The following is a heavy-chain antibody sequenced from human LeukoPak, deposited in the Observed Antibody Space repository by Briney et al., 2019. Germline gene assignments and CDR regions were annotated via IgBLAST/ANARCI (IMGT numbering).Heavy chain of an antibody. J-gene: IGHJ4*02. Sequence: SETLSPTCTVSRGSLSGYYWSWLRPPPGKELEWIGYIYYDGRTNYNPSLGGRVTFSVDTSKNQVSLSLYSVTAADTAIYYCASQSGYQLPSTFDYWGQGVLVTVSS. CDR2: IYYDGRT. CDR1: RGSLSGYY. V-gene: IGHV4-59*08. D-gene: IGHD2-2*01. CDR3: ASQSGYQLPSTFDY.